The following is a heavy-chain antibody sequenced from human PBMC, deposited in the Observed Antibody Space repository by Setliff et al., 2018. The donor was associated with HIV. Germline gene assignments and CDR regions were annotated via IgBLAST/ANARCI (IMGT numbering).Heavy chain of an antibody. V-gene: IGHV4-61*01. D-gene: IGHD3-9*01. CDR1: GDSISSGSYY. Sequence: LSLTCSVSGDSISSGSYYWSWIWQPPGKGLEWIGYIYYSGSTNYNPSLKSRVTISVDTSKNQFSLKLSSVTAADTAVYYCVRNSFDYVEEEWGQGTQVTVSS. CDR2: IYYSGST. CDR3: VRNSFDYVEEE. J-gene: IGHJ4*02.